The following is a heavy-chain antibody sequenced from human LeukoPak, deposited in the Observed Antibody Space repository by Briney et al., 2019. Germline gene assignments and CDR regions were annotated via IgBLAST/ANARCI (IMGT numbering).Heavy chain of an antibody. D-gene: IGHD3-3*01. CDR1: GFTLSSYG. CDR3: AKVFRFLEWYPQGDSLDY. CDR2: ISYDGSNK. J-gene: IGHJ4*02. V-gene: IGHV3-30*18. Sequence: GGSLRLSCAASGFTLSSYGIHWVRQAPRKGREGVAVISYDGSNKYYADSVKGRFTISRDKSKNTLYLQMNSLIADDTAVYFCAKVFRFLEWYPQGDSLDYWGQGTLVTVSS.